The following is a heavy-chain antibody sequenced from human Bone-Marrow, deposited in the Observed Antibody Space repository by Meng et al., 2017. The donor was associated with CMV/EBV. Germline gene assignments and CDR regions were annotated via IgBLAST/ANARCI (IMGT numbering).Heavy chain of an antibody. V-gene: IGHV3-11*04. J-gene: IGHJ6*02. D-gene: IGHD3-3*01. CDR2: ISSSGSTI. Sequence: GESLKISCAASGFTFSDYYMSWIRQAPGKGLEWVSYISSSGSTIYYADSVKGRFTISRDNAKNSLYLQMNSLRAEDTAVYYCARYDFWSGYPAAYYYGMDVWGQGTLVTVSS. CDR3: ARYDFWSGYPAAYYYGMDV. CDR1: GFTFSDYY.